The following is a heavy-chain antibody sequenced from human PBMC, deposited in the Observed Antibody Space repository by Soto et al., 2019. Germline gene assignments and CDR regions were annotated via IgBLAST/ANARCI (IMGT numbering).Heavy chain of an antibody. J-gene: IGHJ5*02. V-gene: IGHV4-34*02. CDR2: INHSGST. Sequence: QVQLQQWGAELLKPSETLSLTCGVYGGSFNGYYWNWIRQPPGKGLEWIGEINHSGSTNYNPSLKSRVTISVDTSTNQFSLKLNSVTAADTAVYYCARRAGYSYGSGGFDPWGQGTLVTVSS. CDR3: ARRAGYSYGSGGFDP. D-gene: IGHD5-18*01. CDR1: GGSFNGYY.